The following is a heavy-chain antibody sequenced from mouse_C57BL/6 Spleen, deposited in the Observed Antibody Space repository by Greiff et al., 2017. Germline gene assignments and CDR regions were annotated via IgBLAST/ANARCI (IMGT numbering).Heavy chain of an antibody. CDR2: IYPGSGSA. J-gene: IGHJ2*01. Sequence: QVQLQQPGAELVKPGASVQMSCKASGSTFTSSWITWVKQRPGQGLEWIGAIYPGSGSANYNEKFTSKATLTVDTSSSTAYMHLSSLTSEDSAVYYCARGDYYGSSYYFDYWGQGTTLTVSS. D-gene: IGHD1-1*01. V-gene: IGHV1-55*01. CDR1: GSTFTSSW. CDR3: ARGDYYGSSYYFDY.